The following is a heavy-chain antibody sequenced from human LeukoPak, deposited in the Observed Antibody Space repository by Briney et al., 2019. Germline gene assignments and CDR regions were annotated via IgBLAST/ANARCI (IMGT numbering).Heavy chain of an antibody. J-gene: IGHJ6*03. CDR3: ARLRVAGYFYMDV. V-gene: IGHV3-7*01. CDR2: IKQDGSET. D-gene: IGHD3-10*01. CDR1: GFTFSSYS. Sequence: GGSLRLSCAASGFTFSSYSMNWVRQAPGKGLEWVASIKQDGSETFYVDSVKGRFTISRDNAKNSLYLQMNSLRAEDTALYYCARLRVAGYFYMDVWGKGTTVTVSS.